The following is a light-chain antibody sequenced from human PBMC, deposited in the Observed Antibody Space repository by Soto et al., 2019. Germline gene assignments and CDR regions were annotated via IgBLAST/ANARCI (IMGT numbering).Light chain of an antibody. J-gene: IGKJ1*01. V-gene: IGKV1-5*01. CDR3: QQYNSYSRT. Sequence: DIQMTQSPSSLSASVGDRVTITCRASQSISSYLNWYQHKPGKAPKFLVYDASSLESGVPSRFSGSGSGTEFTLTISSLQPDDFATYYCQQYNSYSRTFGQGTKVDNK. CDR2: DAS. CDR1: QSISSY.